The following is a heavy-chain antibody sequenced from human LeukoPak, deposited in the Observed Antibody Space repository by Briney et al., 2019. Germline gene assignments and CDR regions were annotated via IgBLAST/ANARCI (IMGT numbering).Heavy chain of an antibody. CDR2: INPNSGST. Sequence: ASVKVSCKASGYTFTGYHIHWVRQAPGQGLEWMGWINPNSGSTKYAQRFQGRVTMTRDTSITTAYMELSRLRSDDTAVYYCARGCTGGSCYDDPWGQGTLVTVSS. CDR1: GYTFTGYH. D-gene: IGHD2-15*01. CDR3: ARGCTGGSCYDDP. J-gene: IGHJ5*02. V-gene: IGHV1-2*02.